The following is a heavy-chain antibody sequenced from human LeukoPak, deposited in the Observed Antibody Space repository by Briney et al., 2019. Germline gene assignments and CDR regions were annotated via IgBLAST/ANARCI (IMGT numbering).Heavy chain of an antibody. D-gene: IGHD3-3*01. J-gene: IGHJ1*01. V-gene: IGHV1-18*01. CDR2: ISAYNGNT. Sequence: ASVKVSCKASGYTFTSYGISWVRQAPGQGLEWMGWISAYNGNTNYAQKLQGRVTMTTDTSTSTAYMELRSLRSDDTAVYYCARDRPYDFWSGYPWGYEFFQHWGQGTLVTVSS. CDR1: GYTFTSYG. CDR3: ARDRPYDFWSGYPWGYEFFQH.